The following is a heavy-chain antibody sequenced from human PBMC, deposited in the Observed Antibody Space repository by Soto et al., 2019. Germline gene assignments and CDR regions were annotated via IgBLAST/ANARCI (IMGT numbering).Heavy chain of an antibody. J-gene: IGHJ3*02. D-gene: IGHD3-22*01. Sequence: PGGSLRLSCAASGFTFISYSMNWVRQAPGKGLEWVSYISSSSSTIYYADSVKGRFTISRDNAKNSLYLQMNSLRDEDTAVYYCARDRGNTMIGEGAFDIWGQGTMVTVS. CDR2: ISSSSSTI. V-gene: IGHV3-48*02. CDR3: ARDRGNTMIGEGAFDI. CDR1: GFTFISYS.